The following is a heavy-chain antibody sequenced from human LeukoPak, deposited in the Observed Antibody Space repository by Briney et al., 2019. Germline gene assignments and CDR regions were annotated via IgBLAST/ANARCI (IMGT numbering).Heavy chain of an antibody. Sequence: ASVKVSCKASGYTFTSSDINWVRQAPGQELEWMGWMNPNSGNTVYAQKFQGRVTMTRKTSISTAYMELSSLRSEDTAVYYCASGVHVDGSGSYYLDYWGQGTLVTVSS. J-gene: IGHJ4*02. CDR1: GYTFTSSD. CDR3: ASGVHVDGSGSYYLDY. V-gene: IGHV1-8*01. D-gene: IGHD3-10*01. CDR2: MNPNSGNT.